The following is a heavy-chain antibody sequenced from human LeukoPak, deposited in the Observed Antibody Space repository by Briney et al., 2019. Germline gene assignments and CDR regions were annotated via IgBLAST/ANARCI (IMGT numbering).Heavy chain of an antibody. J-gene: IGHJ5*02. Sequence: ASVKVSCKASGYTFTNYYRHWVRQAPGQGLEWMGRINPNSRGTNYAQKFQDRVTMTRDTSISTAYMELSRLRSDDTAVYYCSCGSVVDTFMIVTWGQGTLVTVSS. CDR1: GYTFTNYY. V-gene: IGHV1-2*06. CDR2: INPNSRGT. D-gene: IGHD3-16*01. CDR3: SCGSVVDTFMIVT.